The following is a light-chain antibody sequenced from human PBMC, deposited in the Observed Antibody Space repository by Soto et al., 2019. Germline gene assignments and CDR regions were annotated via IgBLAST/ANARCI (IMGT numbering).Light chain of an antibody. CDR1: KNINTW. CDR3: QQSYSTPIT. V-gene: IGKV1-5*01. CDR2: DAS. J-gene: IGKJ5*01. Sequence: DIQMTQSPSTLSASLGDRVTITCRASKNINTWVAWYQRKPGKAPKLLIYDASGLESGVPSRVSGSGSGTEFTLTISSLQPDDFATYYCQQSYSTPITFGQGTRLEIK.